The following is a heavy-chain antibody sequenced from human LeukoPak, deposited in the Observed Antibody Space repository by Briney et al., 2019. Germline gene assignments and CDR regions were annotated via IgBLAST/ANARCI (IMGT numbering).Heavy chain of an antibody. CDR3: ATPLLEAHGGYDYSRYYYYGMDV. CDR2: ISYDGSKK. D-gene: IGHD5-12*01. Sequence: GGSLRLSCAASGFTFSSYGTHGVRQAPGKGLVWVAAISYDGSKKYYADSVKGRHTLSRDNSENTLYLQMNSLRAEDTAVYYWATPLLEAHGGYDYSRYYYYGMDVWGQGTTVTVSS. V-gene: IGHV3-30*03. J-gene: IGHJ6*02. CDR1: GFTFSSYG.